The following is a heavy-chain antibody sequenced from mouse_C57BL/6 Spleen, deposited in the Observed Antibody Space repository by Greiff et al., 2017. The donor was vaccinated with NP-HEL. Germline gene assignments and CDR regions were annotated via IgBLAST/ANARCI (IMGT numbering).Heavy chain of an antibody. CDR2: INPSTGGT. J-gene: IGHJ2*01. CDR3: ASYGSSYVYYFDY. Sequence: EVQLQQSGPELVKPGASVKISCNASGYSFTGYYMNWVKQSPEKSLEWIGEINPSTGGTTYNQKFKAKATLTVDKSSSTAYMQLKSLTSEDSAVYYCASYGSSYVYYFDYWGQGTTLTVSS. CDR1: GYSFTGYY. D-gene: IGHD1-1*01. V-gene: IGHV1-42*01.